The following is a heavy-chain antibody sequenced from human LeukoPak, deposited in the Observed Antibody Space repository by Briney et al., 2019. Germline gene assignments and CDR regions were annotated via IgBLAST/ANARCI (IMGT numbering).Heavy chain of an antibody. Sequence: SETLSLTCTVSGGSISSGDYYWSWIRQPPGKGLEWIGYIYYSGSTYCNPSLKSRVTISVDTSKNQFSLKLSSVTAADTAVYYCARSWNDSFDYWGQGTLVTVSS. CDR1: GGSISSGDYY. V-gene: IGHV4-30-4*01. CDR2: IYYSGST. D-gene: IGHD1-1*01. CDR3: ARSWNDSFDY. J-gene: IGHJ4*02.